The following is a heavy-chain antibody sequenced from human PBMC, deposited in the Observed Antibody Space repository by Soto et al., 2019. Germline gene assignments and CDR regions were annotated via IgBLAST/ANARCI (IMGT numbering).Heavy chain of an antibody. V-gene: IGHV3-23*01. Sequence: GGSLRLSCAASGFTFSSYAMSWVRQAPGKGLEWVSAISGSGGSTYYADSVKGRFTISRDNSKNTLYLQMNSLRAEDTAVYYCAKAVLYDYVWGANDYYYYGMDVWGQGTTVTVSS. CDR3: AKAVLYDYVWGANDYYYYGMDV. D-gene: IGHD3-16*01. CDR2: ISGSGGST. CDR1: GFTFSSYA. J-gene: IGHJ6*02.